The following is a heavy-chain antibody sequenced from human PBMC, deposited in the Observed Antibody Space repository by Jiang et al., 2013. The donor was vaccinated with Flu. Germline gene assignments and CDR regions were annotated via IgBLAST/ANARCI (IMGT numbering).Heavy chain of an antibody. J-gene: IGHJ4*02. CDR3: ARDSGGGQLAD. CDR2: ISYDGSNK. CDR1: GFTFSSYA. D-gene: IGHD6-6*01. V-gene: IGHV3-30-3*01. Sequence: SLRLSCAASGFTFSSYAMHWVRQAPGKGLEWVAVISYDGSNKYYADSVKGRFTISRDNSKNTLYLQMNSLRAEDTAVYYCARDSGGGQLADWGQGTLVTVSS.